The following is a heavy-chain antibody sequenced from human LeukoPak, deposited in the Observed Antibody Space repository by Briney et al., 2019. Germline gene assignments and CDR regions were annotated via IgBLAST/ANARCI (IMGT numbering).Heavy chain of an antibody. CDR3: ARDWVTGSNHDSL. J-gene: IGHJ4*02. CDR2: IYYSGST. CDR1: GGSISSTSSY. V-gene: IGHV4-39*02. Sequence: PSETLSLTCTVSGGSISSTSSYWGWIRQPPGKGLEWIATIYYSGSTYYNASLKSRITIAVDTSKSQFSLKLSSVTAADTAVYYCARDWVTGSNHDSLWGQGTLVTVSS. D-gene: IGHD4-11*01.